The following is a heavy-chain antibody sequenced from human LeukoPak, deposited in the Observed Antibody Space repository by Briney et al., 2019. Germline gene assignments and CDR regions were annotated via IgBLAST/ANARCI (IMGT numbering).Heavy chain of an antibody. CDR3: ARFKGNYGDYPDAFDI. Sequence: PSETLSLTCTVPGGSISSYYWSWIRQPPGKGLEWIGYIYYSGSTNYNPSLTSRVTIPVDTSKNQFSLKLSSVTAADTAVYYCARFKGNYGDYPDAFDIWGQGTMVTVSS. CDR2: IYYSGST. V-gene: IGHV4-59*01. D-gene: IGHD4-17*01. J-gene: IGHJ3*02. CDR1: GGSISSYY.